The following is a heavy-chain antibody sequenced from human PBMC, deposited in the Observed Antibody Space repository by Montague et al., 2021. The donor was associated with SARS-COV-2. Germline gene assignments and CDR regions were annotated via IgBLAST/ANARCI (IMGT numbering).Heavy chain of an antibody. J-gene: IGHJ3*02. CDR1: GFTFSSYA. Sequence: SLRLSCAASGFTFSSYAMHWVRQAPGKGLEWVAVISYDGSNKYYADSVKGRFTISRDNSKNTLYLQMNSLRAEDTAVCYCARAAQKQYVLLWFGELLHDACDIRGQGTMVTVSS. CDR2: ISYDGSNK. V-gene: IGHV3-30-3*01. CDR3: ARAAQKQYVLLWFGELLHDACDI. D-gene: IGHD3-10*01.